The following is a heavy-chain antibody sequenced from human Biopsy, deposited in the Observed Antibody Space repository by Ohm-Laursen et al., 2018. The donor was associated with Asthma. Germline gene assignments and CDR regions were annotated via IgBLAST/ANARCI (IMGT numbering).Heavy chain of an antibody. CDR3: ARHSGNYYAQLNY. CDR1: ADSISSNNFY. D-gene: IGHD1-26*01. Sequence: SDTLSPTCPVSADSISSNNFYWGWIRQPPGKGLEWIATISYTGSTYYNPSLKSRVTISVDTSKNQFSLKLSSVTAADTAVYYCARHSGNYYAQLNYWGQGTLVTVSS. V-gene: IGHV4-39*01. J-gene: IGHJ4*02. CDR2: ISYTGST.